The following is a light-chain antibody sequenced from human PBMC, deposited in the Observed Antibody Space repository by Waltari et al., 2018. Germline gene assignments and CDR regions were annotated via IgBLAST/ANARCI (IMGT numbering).Light chain of an antibody. J-gene: IGKJ3*01. CDR1: QSVSSN. CDR3: QQYNNWPPFT. Sequence: EIVMTQSPATLSVSPGERATLSCSASQSVSSNLAWYQHKPGQAPRLLLYGASTRATGIPARFSCSGSGTEFTLTISSMQSEDFAVYYCQQYNNWPPFTFGPGTKVDIK. CDR2: GAS. V-gene: IGKV3-15*01.